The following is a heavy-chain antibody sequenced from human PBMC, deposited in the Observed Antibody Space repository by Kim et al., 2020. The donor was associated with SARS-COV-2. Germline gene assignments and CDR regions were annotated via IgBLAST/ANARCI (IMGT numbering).Heavy chain of an antibody. Sequence: GGSLRLSCAASGFTVNSNYMSWVRQAPGKGLEWVSVIYSGGSTYYADSVKGRFTISRDNSKNTLYLQMNSLRAEDTVVYYCARGLGSFYDSSGYYGPPNWFDPWGQGTLVTVSS. CDR3: ARGLGSFYDSSGYYGPPNWFDP. V-gene: IGHV3-53*01. CDR2: IYSGGST. CDR1: GFTVNSNY. D-gene: IGHD3-22*01. J-gene: IGHJ5*02.